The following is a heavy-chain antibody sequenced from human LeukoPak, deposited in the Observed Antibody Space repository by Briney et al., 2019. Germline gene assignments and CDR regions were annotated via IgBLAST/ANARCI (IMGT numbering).Heavy chain of an antibody. V-gene: IGHV3-74*01. Sequence: GGSLRLSCAASGFTFSSYWTHWVRQAPGKGLVWVSRINSDGSRTSYADSVKGRFTISRDNAKNTLYLQMNSLRAEDTAVHYCARIVGAYGFDHWGQGTLVTVSS. CDR2: INSDGSRT. CDR3: ARIVGAYGFDH. J-gene: IGHJ4*02. CDR1: GFTFSSYW. D-gene: IGHD1-26*01.